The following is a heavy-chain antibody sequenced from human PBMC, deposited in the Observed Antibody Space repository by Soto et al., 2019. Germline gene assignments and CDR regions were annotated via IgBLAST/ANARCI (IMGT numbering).Heavy chain of an antibody. J-gene: IGHJ1*01. V-gene: IGHV4-61*01. CDR1: SDAVSRGSYY. Sequence: PWGNLALTCHVFSDAVSRGSYYWSWIGQPPGKGLEWIGHIYNSGSTDYNPSLKSRVTIPVDTSKSQFSLKLSSVTAADTAVYYCPRYRFCGRLRGPHQATHVRGQ. D-gene: IGHD3-16*01. CDR2: IYNSGST. CDR3: PRYRFCGRLRGPHQATHV.